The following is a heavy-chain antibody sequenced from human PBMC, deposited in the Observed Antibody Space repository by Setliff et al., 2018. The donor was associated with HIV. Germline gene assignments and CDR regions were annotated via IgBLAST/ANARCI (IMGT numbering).Heavy chain of an antibody. CDR1: GFTFANYW. J-gene: IGHJ1*01. CDR3: ARPLYGGNSDVGGF. Sequence: PGGSLRLSCGASGFTFANYWMNWVRRAPGKGLEWVANIKQDGSDKYYADSVRGRFTISRDNAKNALFLQMSSLTVEDTAVYYCARPLYGGNSDVGGFGGQGTLVTVSS. V-gene: IGHV3-7*01. CDR2: IKQDGSDK. D-gene: IGHD4-17*01.